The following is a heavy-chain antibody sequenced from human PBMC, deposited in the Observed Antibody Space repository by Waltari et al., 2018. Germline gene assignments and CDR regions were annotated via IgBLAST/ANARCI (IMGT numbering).Heavy chain of an antibody. CDR3: ARRRVVQIDFDF. V-gene: IGHV4-4*02. J-gene: IGHJ4*02. CDR2: IYYSGRI. D-gene: IGHD3-3*01. Sequence: QVRLQESGPGLVKPSGTLSLTCVVSGDSVSSNNWWNWVRLSPGKGLEWIGEIYYSGRIKDNPSLKSLATIAVDKSKNQFSLNMTSVTAADTAVYFCARRRVVQIDFDFWGQGTLVTVSS. CDR1: GDSVSSNNW.